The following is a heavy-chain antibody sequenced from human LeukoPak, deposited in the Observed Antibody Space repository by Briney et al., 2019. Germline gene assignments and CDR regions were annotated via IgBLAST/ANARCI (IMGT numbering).Heavy chain of an antibody. D-gene: IGHD3-22*01. V-gene: IGHV4-31*11. J-gene: IGHJ4*02. CDR2: IYYSGST. CDR3: AREYYYDSSGYHRPYYFDY. CDR1: GGSFSGYY. Sequence: SETLSLTCAVYGGSFSGYYWSWIRQHPGKGLEWIGYIYYSGSTYYNPSLKSRVTISVDTSKNQFSLKLSSVTAADTAVYYCAREYYYDSSGYHRPYYFDYWGQGTLVTVSS.